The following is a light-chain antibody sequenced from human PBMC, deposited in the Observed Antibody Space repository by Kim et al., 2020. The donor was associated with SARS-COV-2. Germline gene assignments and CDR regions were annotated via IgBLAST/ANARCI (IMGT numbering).Light chain of an antibody. CDR1: TIGSKS. Sequence: VAAAPRKTARISGGGKTIGSKSVHRSQQKPDQAPVLVIYYDRDRPSGIPERFSGSNSGNTATLTVSRVEDGDEADYYCQVWDTKVVFGGGTQLTVL. V-gene: IGLV3-21*04. J-gene: IGLJ2*01. CDR2: YDR. CDR3: QVWDTKVV.